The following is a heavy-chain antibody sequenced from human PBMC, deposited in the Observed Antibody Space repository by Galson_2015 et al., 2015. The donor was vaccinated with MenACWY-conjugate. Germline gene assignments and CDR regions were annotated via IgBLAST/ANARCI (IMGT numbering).Heavy chain of an antibody. CDR1: GFIFSGYA. Sequence: SLRLSCAASGFIFSGYAMSWVRQAPGKGLEWVSGISARGDSTYYADSVKGRFTISRDNSRSTLYLQMNSLRAEDTAVYYCAKDRSLVRAVAGPPSYHFDSWGQGALVTVSS. CDR2: ISARGDST. J-gene: IGHJ4*02. D-gene: IGHD6-19*01. CDR3: AKDRSLVRAVAGPPSYHFDS. V-gene: IGHV3-23*01.